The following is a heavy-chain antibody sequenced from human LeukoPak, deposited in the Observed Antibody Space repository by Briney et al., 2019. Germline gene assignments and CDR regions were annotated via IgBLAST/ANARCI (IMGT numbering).Heavy chain of an antibody. CDR1: GFTFSSSW. J-gene: IGHJ3*02. V-gene: IGHV3-7*01. CDR3: ARVIQEQQLVPDDAFDI. CDR2: INADGGEI. D-gene: IGHD6-13*01. Sequence: GGSLRLSCAASGFTFSSSWMTWVRQAPGKGLEWVASINADGGEIHYVDSVKGRFTISRDNAKNSLYLQMNSLTAEDTAVYYCARVIQEQQLVPDDAFDIWGQGTMVTVSS.